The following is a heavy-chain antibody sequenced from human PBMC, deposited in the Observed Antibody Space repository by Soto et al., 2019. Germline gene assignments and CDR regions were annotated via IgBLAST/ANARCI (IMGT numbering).Heavy chain of an antibody. D-gene: IGHD1-26*01. CDR3: ANSGSYYMGY. J-gene: IGHJ4*02. CDR1: GFTFSKVS. CDR2: ISSSSSTI. Sequence: EVQLVESGGGLVQPGGSLRLSWSTSGFTFSKVSMNWVRQAPGKGLEWVSYISSSSSTIYYADSVKGRFTISRDNAKNSLYLQMNSLRDEDTAVYYCANSGSYYMGYWGQGTLVTVSS. V-gene: IGHV3-48*02.